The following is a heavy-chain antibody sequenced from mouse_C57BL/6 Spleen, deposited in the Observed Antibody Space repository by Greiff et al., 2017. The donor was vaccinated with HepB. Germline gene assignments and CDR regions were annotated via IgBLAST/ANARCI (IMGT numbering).Heavy chain of an antibody. CDR2: INPSNGGT. Sequence: QVQLQQPGTELVKPGASVKLSCKASGYTFTSYWMHWVKQRPGQGLEWIGNINPSNGGTNYNEKFKSKATLTVDKSASTAYMQLSSLTSEDSAVYYCARSLWSYYAMDYWGQGTSVTVSS. D-gene: IGHD1-1*02. J-gene: IGHJ4*01. V-gene: IGHV1-53*01. CDR3: ARSLWSYYAMDY. CDR1: GYTFTSYW.